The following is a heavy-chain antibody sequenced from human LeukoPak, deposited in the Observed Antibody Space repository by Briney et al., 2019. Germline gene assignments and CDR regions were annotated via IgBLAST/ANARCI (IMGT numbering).Heavy chain of an antibody. CDR2: ISGSGGST. D-gene: IGHD6-19*01. Sequence: GGSLRLSCAASGFTVNSNYMNWVRQAPGKGLEWVSAISGSGGSTYYADSVKGRFTISRDNSKNTLYLQMNSLRAEDTAVYYCAKSREQWLVHWFDPWGQGTLVTVSS. CDR3: AKSREQWLVHWFDP. CDR1: GFTVNSNY. J-gene: IGHJ5*02. V-gene: IGHV3-23*01.